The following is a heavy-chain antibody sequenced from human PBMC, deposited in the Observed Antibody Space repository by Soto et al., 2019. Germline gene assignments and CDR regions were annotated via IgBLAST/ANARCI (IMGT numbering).Heavy chain of an antibody. CDR2: ISAYNGNT. V-gene: IGHV1-18*04. Sequence: GASVKVTFKASGYTFTSYGISWVRQAPGQGLEWMGWISAYNGNTNYAQKLQGRVTMTTDTSTSTAYMELRSLRSDDTAVYYCARDAELRYFDYYYYGMDVWGQGTTVTVSS. D-gene: IGHD3-9*01. CDR1: GYTFTSYG. J-gene: IGHJ6*02. CDR3: ARDAELRYFDYYYYGMDV.